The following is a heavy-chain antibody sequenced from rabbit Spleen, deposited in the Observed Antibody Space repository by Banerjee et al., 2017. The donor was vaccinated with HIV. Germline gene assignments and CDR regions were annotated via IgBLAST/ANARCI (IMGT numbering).Heavy chain of an antibody. Sequence: QEQLVESGGGLVQSGGSLKLSCKASGFDFSNYGVSWVRQAPGKGLEWIGYIEPIFGNTYYANWVNGRFTISSHNAQNTLYLQLSSLTAADTATYFCARDMGVAAGYYFNLWGQGTLVTVS. CDR2: IEPIFGNT. CDR3: ARDMGVAAGYYFNL. J-gene: IGHJ4*01. V-gene: IGHV1S47*01. CDR1: GFDFSNYG. D-gene: IGHD4-1*01.